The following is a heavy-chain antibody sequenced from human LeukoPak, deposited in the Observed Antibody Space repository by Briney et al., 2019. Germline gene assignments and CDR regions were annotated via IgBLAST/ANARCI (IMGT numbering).Heavy chain of an antibody. CDR2: IIPIFGTA. V-gene: IGHV1-69*13. Sequence: SVTVSFKASGGTFIIYAISWVRQAPGQGLEWMGGIIPIFGTANYAQKFQGRVTITADESTSTAYMELSSLRSEDTAVYYCARALRIAAMDYWGQGTLVTVSS. CDR3: ARALRIAAMDY. D-gene: IGHD2-2*01. CDR1: GGTFIIYA. J-gene: IGHJ4*02.